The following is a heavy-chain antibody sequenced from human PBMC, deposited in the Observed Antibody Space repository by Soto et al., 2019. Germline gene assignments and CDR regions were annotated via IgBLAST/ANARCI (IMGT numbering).Heavy chain of an antibody. D-gene: IGHD3-22*01. CDR2: IKEDGSEK. J-gene: IGHJ6*02. V-gene: IGHV3-7*01. Sequence: GGSRRLSCAASGFTFSTYLMSWVRQAPGEGLEWVANIKEDGSEKYYVDSVEGRFTISRDNAKNSLYLQMTSLRAEDTALYYCARGWGYFDSSGFPYLYAMDVWGQGTTVTVSS. CDR3: ARGWGYFDSSGFPYLYAMDV. CDR1: GFTFSTYL.